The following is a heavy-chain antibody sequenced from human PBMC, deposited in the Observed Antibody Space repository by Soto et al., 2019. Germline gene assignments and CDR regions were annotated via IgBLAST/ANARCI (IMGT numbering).Heavy chain of an antibody. CDR2: IYYSGST. D-gene: IGHD6-6*01. Sequence: SETLSLTCTVSGGSISSGDYYWSWIRQPPGKGLEWIGYIYYSGSTYYNPSLKSRVTISVDTSKNQFSLKLSSVTAADTAVYYCARGEYSSSNFDYWGQGTLVTVSS. V-gene: IGHV4-30-4*01. CDR1: GGSISSGDYY. CDR3: ARGEYSSSNFDY. J-gene: IGHJ4*02.